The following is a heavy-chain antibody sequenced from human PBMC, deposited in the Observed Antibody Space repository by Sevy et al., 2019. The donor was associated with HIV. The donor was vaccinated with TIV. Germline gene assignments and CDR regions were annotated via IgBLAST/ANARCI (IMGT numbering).Heavy chain of an antibody. CDR3: ARRPEKGKYYYDSSGYYYGAYAFDI. Sequence: ASVKVSCKASGYTFTSYDINWVRQATGQGLEWMGWMNPNSGNTGYAQKFQGRVTMTRNTSISTAYMELSSLRSEDTAVYYLARRPEKGKYYYDSSGYYYGAYAFDIWGQWTMVTVSS. CDR1: GYTFTSYD. D-gene: IGHD3-22*01. V-gene: IGHV1-8*01. J-gene: IGHJ3*02. CDR2: MNPNSGNT.